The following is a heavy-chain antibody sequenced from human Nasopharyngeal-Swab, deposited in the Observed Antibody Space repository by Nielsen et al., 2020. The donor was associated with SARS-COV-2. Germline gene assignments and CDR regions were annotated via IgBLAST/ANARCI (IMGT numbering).Heavy chain of an antibody. Sequence: GESLKISCATSGFRFGSYGMHWVRQAPDKGLEWVAVIWYDGGNKYYADSVKGRFTVSRDDSKSTLYLQMNSLRAEDTAVYYCGRVGRDSVGATDYWGQGTLVTVSS. CDR1: GFRFGSYG. D-gene: IGHD1-26*01. CDR2: IWYDGGNK. V-gene: IGHV3-33*01. CDR3: GRVGRDSVGATDY. J-gene: IGHJ4*02.